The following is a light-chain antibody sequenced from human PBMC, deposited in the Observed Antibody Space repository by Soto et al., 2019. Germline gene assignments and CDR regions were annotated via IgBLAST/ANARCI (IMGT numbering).Light chain of an antibody. CDR1: QAIRND. Sequence: AIQMTQSPSSLSASVGDSVTITCRASQAIRNDLGWYQQKPGKAPKLLIYAASTLQGGVPSRFSGSGSGTDFTLTISSVQPEDFATYYCLQDYNYPNTFGQGTKLEIK. J-gene: IGKJ2*01. CDR2: AAS. V-gene: IGKV1-6*01. CDR3: LQDYNYPNT.